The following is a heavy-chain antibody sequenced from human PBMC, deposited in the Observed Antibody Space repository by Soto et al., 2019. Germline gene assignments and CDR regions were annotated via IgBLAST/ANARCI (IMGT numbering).Heavy chain of an antibody. Sequence: ASVKVSCKASGYTFTSYGISWVRQAPGQRLEWMGWMNPNSGNTGYSQKFQGRVTITRDKSTSTAYMELSSLRSEDTAVYYCARAVAVAADFDYWGQGTLVTVSS. V-gene: IGHV1-8*01. CDR3: ARAVAVAADFDY. D-gene: IGHD6-19*01. CDR1: GYTFTSYG. J-gene: IGHJ4*02. CDR2: MNPNSGNT.